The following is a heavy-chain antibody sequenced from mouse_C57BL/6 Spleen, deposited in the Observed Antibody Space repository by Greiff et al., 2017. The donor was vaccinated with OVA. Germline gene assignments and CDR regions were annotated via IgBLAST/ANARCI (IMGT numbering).Heavy chain of an antibody. Sequence: EVKLMESGGGLVKPGGSLKLSCAASGFTFSSYAMSWVRQTPEKRLEWVATISDGGSYTYYPDNVKGRFTISRDNAKNNLYLQMSHLKSEDTAMYYCARDYGNYYFDCWGQGTTLTVSS. D-gene: IGHD2-1*01. CDR1: GFTFSSYA. J-gene: IGHJ2*01. V-gene: IGHV5-4*01. CDR2: ISDGGSYT. CDR3: ARDYGNYYFDC.